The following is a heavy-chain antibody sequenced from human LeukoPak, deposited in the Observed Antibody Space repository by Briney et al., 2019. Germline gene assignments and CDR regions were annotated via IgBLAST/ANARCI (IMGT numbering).Heavy chain of an antibody. D-gene: IGHD6-19*01. J-gene: IGHJ4*02. Sequence: SETLSLTCTVSGGSISSYYWSWIRQPPGKGLEWIGYIYYSGSANYNPSLKSRVTISVDTSKNQFSLKLSSVTAADTAVYYCARGSGSGSGWPFDYWGQGTLVTVSS. CDR1: GGSISSYY. V-gene: IGHV4-59*12. CDR3: ARGSGSGSGWPFDY. CDR2: IYYSGSA.